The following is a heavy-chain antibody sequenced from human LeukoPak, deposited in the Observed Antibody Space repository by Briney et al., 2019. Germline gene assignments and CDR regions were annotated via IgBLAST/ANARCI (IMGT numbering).Heavy chain of an antibody. V-gene: IGHV1-24*01. CDR3: ARSLPRRFLEWLPLDY. CDR1: GHALSDLS. J-gene: IGHJ4*02. Sequence: VASVKVSCKISGHALSDLSIHWVRQAPGRGPEWMGGLDPEVGDKMHAQKFQGRVTITADESTSTAYMELSSLRSEDTAVYYCARSLPRRFLEWLPLDYWGQGTLVTVSS. D-gene: IGHD3-3*01. CDR2: LDPEVGDK.